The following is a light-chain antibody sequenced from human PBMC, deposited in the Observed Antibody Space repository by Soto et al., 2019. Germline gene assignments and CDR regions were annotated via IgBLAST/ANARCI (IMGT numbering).Light chain of an antibody. CDR3: QQYNSYWT. J-gene: IGKJ1*01. CDR1: QSISSW. Sequence: DIQMTQSPSTLXXSXXXXVXXXXRASQSISSWLAWYQQKPGKAPKLLIYDASSLESGVPSRFSGSGSGTEFTLTISSLQPDDFATYYCQQYNSYWTFGQGTKVDI. V-gene: IGKV1-5*01. CDR2: DAS.